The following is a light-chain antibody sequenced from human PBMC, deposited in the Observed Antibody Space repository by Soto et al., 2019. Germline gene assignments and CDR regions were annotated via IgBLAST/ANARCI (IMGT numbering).Light chain of an antibody. CDR1: SSDIGGYNY. CDR3: SSYTTINTVV. CDR2: EVA. V-gene: IGLV2-14*01. Sequence: QSVLTQPASVSGSPEQSITISCTGTSSDIGGYNYVSWYQQYPGKAPKLMIYEVANRPSGVSNRFSGSKSGYTASLTISGLQAEDEAEYYCSSYTTINTVVFGGGTKSPS. J-gene: IGLJ2*01.